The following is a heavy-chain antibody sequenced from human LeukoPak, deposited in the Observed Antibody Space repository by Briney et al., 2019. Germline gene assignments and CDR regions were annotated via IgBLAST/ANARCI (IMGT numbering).Heavy chain of an antibody. Sequence: ASVKVSCKASGYTFTGYYMHWVRQAPGQGLEWMGRINPNSGGTNSAQNFQGRVTMTRDTSISTVYMELSRLRSGDTAVYYCARAAMVRGVTLIDYWGQGTLVTVSS. J-gene: IGHJ4*02. CDR2: INPNSGGT. V-gene: IGHV1-2*06. CDR1: GYTFTGYY. CDR3: ARAAMVRGVTLIDY. D-gene: IGHD3-10*01.